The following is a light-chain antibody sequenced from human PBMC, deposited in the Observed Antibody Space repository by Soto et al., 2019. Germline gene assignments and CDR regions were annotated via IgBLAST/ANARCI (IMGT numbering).Light chain of an antibody. CDR3: QQYGSSPLT. CDR1: ESVTINY. J-gene: IGKJ4*01. Sequence: EIVLTQSPGTLSLSPGERATLSCRASESVTINYLAWYQQKPGQAPRLLMYGASSRASGIPDRFSGSGSGTDFTLTISRLEPEDFAVYYCQQYGSSPLTFGGGTKVDIK. CDR2: GAS. V-gene: IGKV3-20*01.